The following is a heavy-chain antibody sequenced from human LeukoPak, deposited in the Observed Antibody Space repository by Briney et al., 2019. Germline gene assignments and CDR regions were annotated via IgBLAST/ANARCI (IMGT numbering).Heavy chain of an antibody. CDR1: GFTFSSYA. J-gene: IGHJ6*02. V-gene: IGHV3-30-3*01. CDR3: ARVSLRFLEWFSMDV. CDR2: ISYDGSNK. Sequence: GRSLRLSCAASGFTFSSYAMHWVRQAPGKGLEWVAVISYDGSNKYYADSVKGRFTISRDNSKNTLYLQMNGLRAEDTAVYYCARVSLRFLEWFSMDVWGQGTTVTVSS. D-gene: IGHD3-3*01.